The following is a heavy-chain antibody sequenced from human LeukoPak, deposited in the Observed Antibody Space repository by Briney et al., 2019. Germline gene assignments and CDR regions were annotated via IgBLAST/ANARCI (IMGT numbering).Heavy chain of an antibody. Sequence: GGSLRLSCAASGFTFSSYSMNWVRQAPGKGLEWVSSISSSSYIYYADSVKGRFTISRDNAKNSLYLQMNSLRTEDTALYYCARLGDELLETRVAFDIWGQGTMVTVSS. CDR3: ARLGDELLETRVAFDI. D-gene: IGHD1-1*01. CDR1: GFTFSSYS. CDR2: ISSSSYI. J-gene: IGHJ3*02. V-gene: IGHV3-21*04.